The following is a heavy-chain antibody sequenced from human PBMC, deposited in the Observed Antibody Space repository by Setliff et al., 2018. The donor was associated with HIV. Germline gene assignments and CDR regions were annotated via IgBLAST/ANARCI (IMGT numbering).Heavy chain of an antibody. V-gene: IGHV3-23*01. CDR1: GFAFDNYC. J-gene: IGHJ3*02. CDR2: IGGSTGST. Sequence: GGSLRLSCAASGFAFDNYCMTWVRQAPGKGLEWVSAIGGSTGSTYYADSVKGRFTISTDNSKNSLYLQMNSLRAEDTAVYYCARSLAGHDAFDIWGQGTMVTVSS. D-gene: IGHD6-19*01. CDR3: ARSLAGHDAFDI.